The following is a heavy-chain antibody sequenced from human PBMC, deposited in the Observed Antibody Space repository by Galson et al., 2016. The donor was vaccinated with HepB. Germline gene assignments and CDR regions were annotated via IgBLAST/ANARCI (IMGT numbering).Heavy chain of an antibody. D-gene: IGHD3-10*01. CDR2: IYNSGST. Sequence: TLSLTCSVSGASICSGGYYWSWIRQHPGKGLEWIGYIYNSGSTFYNPSLKSRVTISGDTSKNQFSLKLTSVTAADTAVYYCARAPRDYGSGTYYNTFSRGMDVWGQGTTVTVSS. CDR1: GASICSGGYY. CDR3: ARAPRDYGSGTYYNTFSRGMDV. J-gene: IGHJ6*02. V-gene: IGHV4-31*03.